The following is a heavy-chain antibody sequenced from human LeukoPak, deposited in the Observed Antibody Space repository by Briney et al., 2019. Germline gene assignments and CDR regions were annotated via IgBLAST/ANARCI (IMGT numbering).Heavy chain of an antibody. Sequence: GGSLRLSCAASGFTFSSYGMHWVRQAPGKGLEWVAVIWYDGSNKYCADSVQGRFSISRDNSKNTLYLQMNSLRAEDTAVYYCXXXXXXXXXXCQSHFYYYGMDVWGQGTTVTVSS. V-gene: IGHV3-33*01. D-gene: IGHD2-15*01. CDR1: GFTFSSYG. CDR2: IWYDGSNK. CDR3: XXXXXXXXXXCQSHFYYYGMDV. J-gene: IGHJ6*02.